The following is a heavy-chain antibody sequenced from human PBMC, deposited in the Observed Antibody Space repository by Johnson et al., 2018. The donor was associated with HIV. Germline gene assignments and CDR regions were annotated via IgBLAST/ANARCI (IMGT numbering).Heavy chain of an antibody. CDR3: ARGGGCGGDCYSGFDAFDI. CDR1: GFTFSSYA. J-gene: IGHJ3*02. CDR2: ISYDGSNK. Sequence: QVQLVESGGGVVQPGRSLRLSCAASGFTFSSYAMHWVRQAPGKGLEWVAVISYDGSNKYFAVSVKGRFIISRYNSKNTLYLQMNSLTTEDTAAYYCARGGGCGGDCYSGFDAFDIWGQGTMVTVS. D-gene: IGHD2-21*01. V-gene: IGHV3-30*04.